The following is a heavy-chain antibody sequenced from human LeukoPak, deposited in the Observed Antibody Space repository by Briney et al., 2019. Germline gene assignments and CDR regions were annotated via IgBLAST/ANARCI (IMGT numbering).Heavy chain of an antibody. CDR2: INHSGST. D-gene: IGHD6-19*01. CDR3: ARESVYSSGWYRPFDY. V-gene: IGHV4-34*01. Sequence: SETLSLICAVYGGYFSGYYWSWIRQPPGKGLEWIGEINHSGSTNYNPSLKSRVTISVDTSKNQFSLKLSSVTAADTAVYYCARESVYSSGWYRPFDYWGQGTLVTVSS. J-gene: IGHJ4*02. CDR1: GGYFSGYY.